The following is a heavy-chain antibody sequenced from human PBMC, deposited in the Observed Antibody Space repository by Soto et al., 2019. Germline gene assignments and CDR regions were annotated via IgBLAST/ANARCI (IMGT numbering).Heavy chain of an antibody. CDR3: AKDLEPITMFSTCPFGY. V-gene: IGHV3-30*18. D-gene: IGHD3-10*02. Sequence: QPGGSLRLSCAASGFTFSSYGMHWVRQAPGKGLEWVAVISYDGSNKYYADSVKGRFTISRDNSKNTLYLQMNSLRAEDTAVYYCAKDLEPITMFSTCPFGYWGQGTLVTVSS. CDR2: ISYDGSNK. J-gene: IGHJ4*02. CDR1: GFTFSSYG.